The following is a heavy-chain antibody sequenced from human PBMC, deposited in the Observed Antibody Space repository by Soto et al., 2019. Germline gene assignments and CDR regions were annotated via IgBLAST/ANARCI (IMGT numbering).Heavy chain of an antibody. V-gene: IGHV1-3*01. Sequence: QVQVVQSGAEVKKPGASVKVSCKASEYTFTSYVIHWVRQAPGQSLEWMGWINAGNGNTKYSQKFQGRVTITRDTSASTAYMELSSLRSEDTAVYYGARDLQGLYPFDYGGQGPLVTVPS. J-gene: IGHJ4*02. D-gene: IGHD4-4*01. CDR1: EYTFTSYV. CDR3: ARDLQGLYPFDY. CDR2: INAGNGNT.